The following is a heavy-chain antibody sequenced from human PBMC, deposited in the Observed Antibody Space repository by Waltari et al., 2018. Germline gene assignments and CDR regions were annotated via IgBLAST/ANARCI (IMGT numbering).Heavy chain of an antibody. CDR1: GFTFSDNW. CDR3: ARRNGCDY. V-gene: IGHV3-7*01. CDR2: IKQDGSEK. J-gene: IGHJ4*02. D-gene: IGHD6-19*01. Sequence: EVQLVESGGGLVKPGGSLRLSGAASGFTFSDNWVTWVRQAPGKGLEWVANIKQDGSEKYYVDSVKDRFTISRDNAKNSLYLQMNSLRAEDSAVYYCARRNGCDYWGQGTLVTVSS.